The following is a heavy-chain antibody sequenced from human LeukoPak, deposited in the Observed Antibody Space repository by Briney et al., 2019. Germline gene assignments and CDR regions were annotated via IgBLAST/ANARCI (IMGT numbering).Heavy chain of an antibody. D-gene: IGHD3-3*01. CDR1: GFTFSSYA. CDR3: AKDLVYDFWSGYSHRAFDI. CDR2: ISGSGGST. V-gene: IGHV3-23*01. J-gene: IGHJ3*02. Sequence: QTGGSLRLSCAASGFTFSSYAMSWVRQAPGKGREWVSAISGSGGSTYYADSVKGRFTISRDNSKNTLYLQMNSLRAEDTAVYYCAKDLVYDFWSGYSHRAFDIWGQGTMVTVSS.